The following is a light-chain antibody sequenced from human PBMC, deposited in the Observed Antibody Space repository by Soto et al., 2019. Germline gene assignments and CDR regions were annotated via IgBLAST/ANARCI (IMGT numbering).Light chain of an antibody. CDR2: GAS. CDR1: QTAISNY. J-gene: IGKJ4*01. V-gene: IGKV3-20*01. Sequence: EIVLTQSPGTLSLSPGERATLSSRASQTAISNYLAWYQQKPGQAPRLLIYGASSRATGIPDRFSGSGSGTDFTLTISRLEPEDFAMYYCHQYGSSPLTFGGGTKVEIK. CDR3: HQYGSSPLT.